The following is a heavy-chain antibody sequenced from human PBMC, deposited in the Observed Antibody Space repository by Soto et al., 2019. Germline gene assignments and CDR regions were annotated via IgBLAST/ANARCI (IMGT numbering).Heavy chain of an antibody. Sequence: SETLSLTCTVSGGSISSYYWSWMRQPPGKGLEWIGYIYYSGSTNYNPSLKSRVTISVDTSKNQFSLKLSSVTAADTAVYYCARDGYCSSTSCYTGLDYWGQGTLVTVSS. CDR1: GGSISSYY. J-gene: IGHJ4*02. CDR3: ARDGYCSSTSCYTGLDY. D-gene: IGHD2-2*02. CDR2: IYYSGST. V-gene: IGHV4-59*01.